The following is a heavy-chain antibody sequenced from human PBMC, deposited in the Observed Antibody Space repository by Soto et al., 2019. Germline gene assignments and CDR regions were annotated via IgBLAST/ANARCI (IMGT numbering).Heavy chain of an antibody. D-gene: IGHD3-22*01. V-gene: IGHV1-69*10. J-gene: IGHJ5*02. CDR2: IIPIIGII. CDR3: AGDPDSHYNDSHASSYP. Sequence: SVKVSCKASGGTFSTYTITWVRQAPGQGLEWMERIIPIIGIINYAQKFQGRVTITADKFTGTAYMELTRLRSDDTAVYYCAGDPDSHYNDSHASSYPWGQGTLVTVSS. CDR1: GGTFSTYT.